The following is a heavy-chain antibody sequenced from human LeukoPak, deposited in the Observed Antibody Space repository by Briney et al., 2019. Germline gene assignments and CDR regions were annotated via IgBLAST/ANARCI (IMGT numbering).Heavy chain of an antibody. CDR2: VKQDGTEK. CDR1: GFTFRDYW. D-gene: IGHD6-13*01. V-gene: IGHV3-7*01. Sequence: GGSLRLSCEASGFTFRDYWMTWVRHAPGKGRGWVANVKQDGTEKIYVDSVKGRFTISRDNGKNSLYLEMNSLRVGDTAIYYCARAGGTSWSDYWGQGTLVTVSS. CDR3: ARAGGTSWSDY. J-gene: IGHJ4*02.